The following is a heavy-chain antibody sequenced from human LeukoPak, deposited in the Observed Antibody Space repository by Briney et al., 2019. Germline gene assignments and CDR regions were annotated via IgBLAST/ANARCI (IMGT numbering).Heavy chain of an antibody. CDR3: ARSGDSNRNWFDP. CDR2: ISYDGSNK. D-gene: IGHD4-11*01. Sequence: GRSLRLSCAASGFTFSSYAMHWVRQAPGKGLEWVAVISYDGSNKYDADSVKGRFTISRDNSKNTLYLQMNSLRAEDTAVYYCARSGDSNRNWFDPWGQGTLVIVSS. CDR1: GFTFSSYA. J-gene: IGHJ5*02. V-gene: IGHV3-30-3*01.